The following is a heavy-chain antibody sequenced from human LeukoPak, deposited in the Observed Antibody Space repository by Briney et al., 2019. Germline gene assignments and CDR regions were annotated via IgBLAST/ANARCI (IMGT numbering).Heavy chain of an antibody. D-gene: IGHD4-11*01. Sequence: GRSLRLSCAASGFTFSSCGMHWVRQAPGKGLEWVAVISYDGSNKYYAGSVKGRFTISRDNSKSTLYLQMNSLRAEDTAVYYCARVRPGGNYVDFDYWGQGTLVTVSS. CDR1: GFTFSSCG. CDR3: ARVRPGGNYVDFDY. V-gene: IGHV3-33*05. J-gene: IGHJ4*02. CDR2: ISYDGSNK.